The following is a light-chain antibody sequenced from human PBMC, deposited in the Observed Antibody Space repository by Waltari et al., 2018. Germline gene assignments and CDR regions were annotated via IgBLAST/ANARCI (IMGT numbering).Light chain of an antibody. Sequence: QSALPQPASVSGSPGPSITISCTGTRSDVGGYNYVSWYQQHPGKAPKLMIYEVSNRPSGVSNRFSGSKSGNTASLTISGLQAEDEADYYCSSYTSSSTLVFGGGTKVTVL. J-gene: IGLJ2*01. V-gene: IGLV2-14*01. CDR2: EVS. CDR1: RSDVGGYNY. CDR3: SSYTSSSTLV.